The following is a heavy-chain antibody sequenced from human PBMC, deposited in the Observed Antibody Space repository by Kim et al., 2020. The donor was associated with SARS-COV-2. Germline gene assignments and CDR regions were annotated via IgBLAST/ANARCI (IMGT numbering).Heavy chain of an antibody. CDR3: ACGWAAAASWYFDL. Sequence: GGSLRLSCAASGFTFSSYGMHWVRQAPGKGLEWVAVISYDGSNKYYADSVKGRFTISRDNSKNTLYLQMNSLRAEDTAVYYCACGWAAAASWYFDLWGRG. CDR1: GFTFSSYG. CDR2: ISYDGSNK. D-gene: IGHD6-13*01. V-gene: IGHV3-33*05. J-gene: IGHJ2*01.